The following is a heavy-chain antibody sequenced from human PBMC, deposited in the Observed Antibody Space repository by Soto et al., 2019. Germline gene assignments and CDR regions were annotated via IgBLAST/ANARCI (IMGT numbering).Heavy chain of an antibody. CDR3: TRDQSYNSYYYMDV. Sequence: GGSLRLSCEVSGLTLSSYWMSWVRQAPGKGLEWVANIKQDGSEIYYVDSVKGRFTISRDNAKKSLYLDLHSLVAEDTAVYYCTRDQSYNSYYYMDVWGKGTTVTVSS. V-gene: IGHV3-7*01. CDR2: IKQDGSEI. J-gene: IGHJ6*03. CDR1: GLTLSSYW. D-gene: IGHD3-16*01.